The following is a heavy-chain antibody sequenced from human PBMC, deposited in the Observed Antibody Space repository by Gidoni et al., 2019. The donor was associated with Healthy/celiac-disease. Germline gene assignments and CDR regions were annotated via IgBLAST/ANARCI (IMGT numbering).Heavy chain of an antibody. CDR1: GCSISSGGYS. Sequence: QLQLQESGSGLVKPSQTLSLTCAVSGCSISSGGYSWSWIRQPPGKGLEWIGYIYHSGSTYYNPSLKSRVTISVDRSKNQFSLKLSSVTAADTAVYYCARVVGRTDFDYWGQGTLVTVSS. CDR3: ARVVGRTDFDY. J-gene: IGHJ4*02. V-gene: IGHV4-30-2*01. CDR2: IYHSGST. D-gene: IGHD1-26*01.